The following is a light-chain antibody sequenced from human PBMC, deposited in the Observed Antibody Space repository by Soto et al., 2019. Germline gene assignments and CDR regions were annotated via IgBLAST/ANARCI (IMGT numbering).Light chain of an antibody. CDR1: QNVKNN. Sequence: EIVMTQSPATLSVSPGERATLSCRASQNVKNNLAWYQHKPGQTPRLLIYGASSRATGIPASFSGSGSGTEFTLTISSLQSEDFAVYYCQQYNDWTLAFGGGTEVEIK. CDR3: QQYNDWTLA. CDR2: GAS. V-gene: IGKV3-15*01. J-gene: IGKJ4*01.